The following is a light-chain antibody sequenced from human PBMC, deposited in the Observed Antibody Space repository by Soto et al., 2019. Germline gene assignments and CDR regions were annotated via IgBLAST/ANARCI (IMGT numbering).Light chain of an antibody. CDR1: TGAVTSGHY. V-gene: IGLV7-46*01. Sequence: QAVVTQEPSLTVSPGGTVTLTCGSSTGAVTSGHYPYWFQQKPGQAPRTLIYDTSNKHSWTPARFSGSLLGGKAALTLSGAQPEDEADYYCLLSFSGARVFGTGTKVTAL. CDR2: DTS. CDR3: LLSFSGARV. J-gene: IGLJ1*01.